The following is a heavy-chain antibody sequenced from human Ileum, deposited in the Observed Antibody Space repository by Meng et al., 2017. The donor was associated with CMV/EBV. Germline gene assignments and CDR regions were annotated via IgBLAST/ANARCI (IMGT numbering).Heavy chain of an antibody. CDR1: GFTCRGAW. J-gene: IGHJ4*02. D-gene: IGHD1-26*01. Sequence: GFTCRGAWMTAVRQAPGEGLEWIGRIKSKGAGETIDYAAPVEGRFTISRDDSKNILYLQMNSLKSEDTAVYYCTKGGPLGSYFDYWGQGALVTVSS. CDR3: TKGGPLGSYFDY. CDR2: IKSKGAGETI. V-gene: IGHV3-15*01.